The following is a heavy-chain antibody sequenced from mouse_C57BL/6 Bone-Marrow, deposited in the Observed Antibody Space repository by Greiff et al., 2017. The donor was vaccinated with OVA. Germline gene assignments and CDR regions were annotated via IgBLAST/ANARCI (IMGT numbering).Heavy chain of an antibody. CDR1: GYSITSGYD. J-gene: IGHJ2*01. D-gene: IGHD1-1*01. V-gene: IGHV3-1*01. CDR2: ISYSGST. CDR3: ARELRFYYFDY. Sequence: EVKLVESGPGMVKPSQSLSLTCTVTGYSITSGYDWHWIRHFPGNKLEWMGYISYSGSTNYNPSLKSRISITHDTSTNHFFLKLNSVTTEDTATYYCARELRFYYFDYWGQGTTLTVSS.